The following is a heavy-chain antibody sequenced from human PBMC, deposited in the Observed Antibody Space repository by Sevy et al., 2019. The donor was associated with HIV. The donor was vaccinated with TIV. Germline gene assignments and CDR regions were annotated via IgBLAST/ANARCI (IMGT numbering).Heavy chain of an antibody. CDR3: ARATWRQYYYGMDV. D-gene: IGHD1-26*01. J-gene: IGHJ6*02. Sequence: GGSLRLSCAASGFTFSSYAMHWVRQAPGKGLEWVAVISYDGSNKYYAHSVKGRFTISRDNSKNTLYLQMNSLRAEDTAVYYCARATWRQYYYGMDVWGQGTTVTVSS. CDR1: GFTFSSYA. V-gene: IGHV3-30*04. CDR2: ISYDGSNK.